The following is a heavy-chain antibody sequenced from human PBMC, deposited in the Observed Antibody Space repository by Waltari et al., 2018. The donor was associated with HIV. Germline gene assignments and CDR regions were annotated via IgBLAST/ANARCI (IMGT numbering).Heavy chain of an antibody. CDR3: ARDSAPGLAVDDDDGEFFYYGLDV. D-gene: IGHD6-19*01. CDR1: GGSFIGYY. CDR2: VNHVGRT. Sequence: QVHLEQWGTGLLRPSETLSLTCAVYGGSFIGYYWRWIRRSPGGGLEWIGEVNHVGRTNYSPSLKGRVTVSVDTSKNQFSLTMRSVTAADTAVYYCARDSAPGLAVDDDDGEFFYYGLDVWGQGTTVTVSS. J-gene: IGHJ6*01. V-gene: IGHV4-34*01.